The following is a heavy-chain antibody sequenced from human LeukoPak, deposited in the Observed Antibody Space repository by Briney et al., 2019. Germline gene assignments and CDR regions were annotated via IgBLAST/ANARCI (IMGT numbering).Heavy chain of an antibody. D-gene: IGHD3-10*01. V-gene: IGHV5-51*01. Sequence: GASLKISCKGAGYSFTSYWIGWVRQMPGKGLKWMGIIYPGDSDTRYSPSFQGQVTIPAAKSISTAYLQWSSLKASDTAMYYCSRQSNYGSRSYVADYWGQGTLVTVSS. J-gene: IGHJ4*02. CDR3: SRQSNYGSRSYVADY. CDR2: IYPGDSDT. CDR1: GYSFTSYW.